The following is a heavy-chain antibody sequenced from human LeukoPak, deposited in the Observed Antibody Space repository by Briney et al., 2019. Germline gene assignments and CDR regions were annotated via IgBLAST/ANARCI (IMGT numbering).Heavy chain of an antibody. CDR3: ARVGGVPAAHFDY. CDR1: GFSVRTKY. Sequence: GGSLRLSCAASGFSVRTKYMAWVRQAPGKGLEWVSLIYASGTTYYSDSVKGRFTISRDNSKNSVYLQMDSLGAEDTAVYYCARVGGVPAAHFDYWGQGTLVTVSS. CDR2: IYASGTT. V-gene: IGHV3-53*01. D-gene: IGHD2-2*01. J-gene: IGHJ4*02.